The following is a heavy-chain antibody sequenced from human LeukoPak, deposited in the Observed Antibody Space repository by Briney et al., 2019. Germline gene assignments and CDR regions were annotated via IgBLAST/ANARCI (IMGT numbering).Heavy chain of an antibody. J-gene: IGHJ5*02. CDR1: GYTFTGYY. CDR2: INPNSGGT. V-gene: IGHV1-2*02. Sequence: EASVKVSCKASGYTFTGYYMHWVRQAPGQGLEWMGWINPNSGGTNYAQKFQGRVTMTTDTSTSTAYMELRSLRSDDTAVYYCARGYGEQLLLRFDPWGQGTLVTVSS. CDR3: ARGYGEQLLLRFDP. D-gene: IGHD2-15*01.